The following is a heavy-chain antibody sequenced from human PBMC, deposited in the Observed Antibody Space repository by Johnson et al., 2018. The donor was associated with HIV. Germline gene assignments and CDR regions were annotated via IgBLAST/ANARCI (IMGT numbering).Heavy chain of an antibody. J-gene: IGHJ3*02. D-gene: IGHD3-22*01. V-gene: IGHV3-30*04. Sequence: QVQLVESGGGVVQPGRSLRLSCAASGFTLSSYPMHWVRQAPGKGLEWVAVISFDGSKKYYADSVKGRFTISRDNSKNILYLQVSSLRAEDTAVYFCVRDRGTVVIWSDAFDMWGQGTLVTVSS. CDR3: VRDRGTVVIWSDAFDM. CDR2: ISFDGSKK. CDR1: GFTLSSYP.